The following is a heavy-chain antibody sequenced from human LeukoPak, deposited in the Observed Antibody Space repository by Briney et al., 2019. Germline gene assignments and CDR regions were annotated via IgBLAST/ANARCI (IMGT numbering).Heavy chain of an antibody. CDR3: ARGRVAGHAFDI. V-gene: IGHV1-18*01. CDR2: ISAYNGKT. Sequence: GASVRVSCKASGYTFTSYGISWVRQAPGQGREWMGWISAYNGKTNYAQKLQGRVTITTDTSTSTAYMELRSLRSDDTAVYYCARGRVAGHAFDIRGQGTMVTVSS. D-gene: IGHD6-19*01. CDR1: GYTFTSYG. J-gene: IGHJ3*02.